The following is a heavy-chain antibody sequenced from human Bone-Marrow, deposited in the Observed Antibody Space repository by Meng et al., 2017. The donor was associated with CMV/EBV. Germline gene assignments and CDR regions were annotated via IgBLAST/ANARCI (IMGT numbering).Heavy chain of an antibody. V-gene: IGHV3-11*01. CDR1: GFTFSDSS. D-gene: IGHD3-16*01. CDR3: ARGKFGPDN. CDR2: ISISDNTM. Sequence: LRLSCAASGFTFSDSSMTWIRQAPGKGLEWISYISISDNTMFYADSVKGRFTVSRDNTKNSLYLQMNSLRAEDTAVYYCARGKFGPDNWGQGTLVTVSS. J-gene: IGHJ4*02.